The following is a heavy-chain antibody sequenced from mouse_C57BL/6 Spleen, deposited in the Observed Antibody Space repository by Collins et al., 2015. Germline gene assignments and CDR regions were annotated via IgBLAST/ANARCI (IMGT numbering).Heavy chain of an antibody. CDR2: IYWDNDK. CDR3: ARRILYSYAMDY. J-gene: IGHJ4*01. CDR1: GFSLSTSGMG. Sequence: QVTLKESGPGILQSSQTLSLTCSFSGFSLSTSGMGVSWIRQPSGKGLEWLAHIYWDNDKRYDPSLKSRLTISRDTSRNQVFLKITSVDTSDTATYYCARRILYSYAMDYWGQGTSVTVSS. V-gene: IGHV8-12*01.